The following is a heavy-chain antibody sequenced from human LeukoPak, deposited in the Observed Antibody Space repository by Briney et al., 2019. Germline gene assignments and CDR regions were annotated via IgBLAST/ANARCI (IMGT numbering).Heavy chain of an antibody. CDR1: GASVSRSDSY. CDR2: IYYSGRT. V-gene: IGHV4-39*01. Sequence: SETLSLTCSVSGASVSRSDSYWAWIRQPTGKGLAWIGTIYYSGRTYYSPSLESRVTMSVDPSNNQFSLNLRSVTAADTALYYCARRRYYDGSGYLEWGQGTLLSVSS. J-gene: IGHJ1*01. D-gene: IGHD3-22*01. CDR3: ARRRYYDGSGYLE.